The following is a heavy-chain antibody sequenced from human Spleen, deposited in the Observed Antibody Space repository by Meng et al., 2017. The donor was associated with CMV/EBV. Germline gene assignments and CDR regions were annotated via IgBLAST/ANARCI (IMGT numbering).Heavy chain of an antibody. CDR3: AKDIYSNYGGY. Sequence: GGSLRLSCAASGFTFSDHYMDWVRQAPGKGLEWVGRTRNKANSYTTEYAASVKGRFTISRDDSKNSLYLQMNSLRAEDTAVYYCAKDIYSNYGGYWGQGTLVTVSS. CDR2: TRNKANSYTT. D-gene: IGHD4-11*01. CDR1: GFTFSDHY. V-gene: IGHV3-72*01. J-gene: IGHJ4*02.